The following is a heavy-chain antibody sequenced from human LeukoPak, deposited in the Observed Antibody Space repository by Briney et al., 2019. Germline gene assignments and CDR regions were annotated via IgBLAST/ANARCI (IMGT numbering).Heavy chain of an antibody. V-gene: IGHV1-3*01. D-gene: IGHD2-21*01. CDR2: INAGNGDT. CDR1: GYTFTKYV. CDR3: ARDDCGDTCYPGGY. Sequence: ASVKLSCKASGYTFTKYVVHWVHQAPGQRPEWMGWINAGNGDTKYSQNFQDRVTITRDTSANTAYMELSSLTSEDTALYYCARDDCGDTCYPGGYWGQGTLVTVSS. J-gene: IGHJ4*02.